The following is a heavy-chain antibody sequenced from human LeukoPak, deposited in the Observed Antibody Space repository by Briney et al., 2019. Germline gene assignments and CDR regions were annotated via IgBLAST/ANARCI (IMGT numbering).Heavy chain of an antibody. D-gene: IGHD4-17*01. CDR1: GGSISSYY. CDR2: IYTSGST. J-gene: IGHJ4*02. Sequence: PSETLSLTCTVSGGSISSYYWSWIRQPAGKGLEWIGRIYTSGSTNYNPSLKSRVTMSVDTSKNQFSLKLSSVTAADTAVYYCAREGRTTVTIYYFDYWGQGTLVTVSS. CDR3: AREGRTTVTIYYFDY. V-gene: IGHV4-4*07.